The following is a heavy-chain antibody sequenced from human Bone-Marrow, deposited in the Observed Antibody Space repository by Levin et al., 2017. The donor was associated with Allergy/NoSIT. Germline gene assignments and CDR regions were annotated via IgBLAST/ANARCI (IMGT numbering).Heavy chain of an antibody. V-gene: IGHV1-2*02. CDR3: ARVLDTAMVDDAFDI. CDR1: GYTFTGYY. Sequence: ASVKVSCKASGYTFTGYYMHWVRQAPGQGLEWMGWINPNSGGTNYAQKFQGRVTMTREKSISTAYMELSRLRSDDTAVYFCARVLDTAMVDDAFDIWGQGTMVTVSS. J-gene: IGHJ3*02. D-gene: IGHD5-18*01. CDR2: INPNSGGT.